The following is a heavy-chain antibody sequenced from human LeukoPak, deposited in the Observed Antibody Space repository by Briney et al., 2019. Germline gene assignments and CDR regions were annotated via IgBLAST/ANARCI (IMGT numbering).Heavy chain of an antibody. J-gene: IGHJ3*02. CDR3: ARPSTYYYDSSGHGAFDI. D-gene: IGHD3-22*01. CDR1: GGSFSGYY. CDR2: IYASGST. Sequence: SETLSLTCAVYGGSFSGYYWSWIRQPAGKGLEWIGRIYASGSTNYNPSLKSRVTISVDTSKNQFSLKLSSVTAADTAVYYCARPSTYYYDSSGHGAFDIWGQGTMVTVSS. V-gene: IGHV4-59*10.